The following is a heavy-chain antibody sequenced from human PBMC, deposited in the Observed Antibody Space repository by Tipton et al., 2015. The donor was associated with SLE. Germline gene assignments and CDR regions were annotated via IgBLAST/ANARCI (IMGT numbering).Heavy chain of an antibody. Sequence: SLRLSCAASGFTFSSYAMHWVRQAPGKGLEWVAAISHDGSNKYYADSVKGRFTISRDNSKNTLYLQMNSLRAEDTAVYYCARDLYSSSWFGGYWGRGTLVTVSS. V-gene: IGHV3-30*04. CDR1: GFTFSSYA. D-gene: IGHD6-13*01. J-gene: IGHJ4*02. CDR2: ISHDGSNK. CDR3: ARDLYSSSWFGGY.